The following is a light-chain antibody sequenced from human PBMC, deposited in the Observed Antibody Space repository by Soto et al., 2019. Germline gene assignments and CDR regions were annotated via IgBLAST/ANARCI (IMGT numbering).Light chain of an antibody. CDR3: QQHGTSPIT. Sequence: EVVLTQSPGTLSLSPGGRATLSCRASQSVSRRLAWYQQRPGKSPRLLISGASMRASGVPDRFSGSGSGTDFTLTISRLEPEDFAVYYCQQHGTSPITFGQGTRLE. V-gene: IGKV3-20*01. CDR2: GAS. J-gene: IGKJ5*01. CDR1: QSVSRR.